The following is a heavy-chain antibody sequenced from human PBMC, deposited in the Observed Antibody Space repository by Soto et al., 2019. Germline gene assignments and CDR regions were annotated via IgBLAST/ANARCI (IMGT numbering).Heavy chain of an antibody. CDR3: ARGDRGAFDL. V-gene: IGHV3-74*01. D-gene: IGHD1-26*01. CDR2: IHSDGSSP. CDR1: GFTFSYYW. Sequence: EVQLVESGGGLVQPGGSLRLSCAASGFTFSYYWMHWVRQAPGKGLVWVSRIHSDGSSPASADSVKGRFTISRDTARKTLCLRMKSLRAEDTAVYYCARGDRGAFDLWGQGTVVTVSS. J-gene: IGHJ3*01.